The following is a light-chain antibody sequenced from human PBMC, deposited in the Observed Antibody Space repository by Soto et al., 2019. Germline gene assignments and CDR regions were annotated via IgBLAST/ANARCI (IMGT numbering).Light chain of an antibody. CDR2: GAS. Sequence: EIVMTQSPATLSVSPGERATLSCRAGQSVNNNLAWYQQKPGQAPRLLIYGASTRATGIPARFNGSGSGAEFTLTISSLQSEDFAVYYCQQYNKGPRTFGQGTKVEIK. V-gene: IGKV3-15*01. CDR3: QQYNKGPRT. CDR1: QSVNNN. J-gene: IGKJ1*01.